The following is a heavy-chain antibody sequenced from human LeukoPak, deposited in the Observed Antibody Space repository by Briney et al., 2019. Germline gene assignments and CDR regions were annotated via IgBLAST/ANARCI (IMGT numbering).Heavy chain of an antibody. V-gene: IGHV1-2*02. CDR1: GYTFTGYY. J-gene: IGHJ3*02. D-gene: IGHD7-27*01. Sequence: ASVKVSCKASGYTFTGYYMHWVRQAPGQGLEWMGWINPNSGGTNYAQKFQGRVTMTRDTSISTAYMELSRLRSDDTAVYYCARHLNWGRTRALSAFDIWGQGTMVTVSS. CDR2: INPNSGGT. CDR3: ARHLNWGRTRALSAFDI.